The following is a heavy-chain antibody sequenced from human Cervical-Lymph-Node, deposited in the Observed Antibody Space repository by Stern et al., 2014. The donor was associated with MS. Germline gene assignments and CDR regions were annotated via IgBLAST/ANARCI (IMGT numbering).Heavy chain of an antibody. CDR3: AKWSVGSGSSS. V-gene: IGHV1-3*01. CDR1: GYTFTDYP. D-gene: IGHD3-10*01. CDR2: INVGNGKT. J-gene: IGHJ5*02. Sequence: QLVQSGAEVKKPWASVKVSCKASGYTFTDYPLHWVCQAPGQRLEWMGWINVGNGKTKYSQKFQDRVTITRDTSTSTAYMELSSLRSEDTAVYYCAKWSVGSGSSSWGQGTLVTVSS.